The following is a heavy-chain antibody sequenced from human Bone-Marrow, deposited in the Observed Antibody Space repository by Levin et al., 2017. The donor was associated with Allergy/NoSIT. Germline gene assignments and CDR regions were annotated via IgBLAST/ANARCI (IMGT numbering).Heavy chain of an antibody. D-gene: IGHD6-19*01. V-gene: IGHV1-69*13. J-gene: IGHJ3*02. CDR3: AREIGSYSSGWHRDAFDI. CDR2: IIPIFGTA. CDR1: GGTFSSYA. Sequence: SVKVSCKASGGTFSSYAISWVRQAPGQGLEWMGGIIPIFGTANYAQKFQGRVTITADESTSTAYMELSSLRSEDTAVYYCAREIGSYSSGWHRDAFDIWGQGTMVTVSS.